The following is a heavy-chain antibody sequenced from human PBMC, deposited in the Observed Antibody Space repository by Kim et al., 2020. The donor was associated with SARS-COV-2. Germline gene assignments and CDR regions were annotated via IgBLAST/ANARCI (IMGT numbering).Heavy chain of an antibody. D-gene: IGHD3-10*01. Sequence: SETLSLTCAVYGGSFSGYYWSWIRQPPGKGLEWIWEINHSGSTNYNPSLKSRVTISVDTSKNQFSLKLSSVTAADTAVYYCARGSGDKWGQGTLVTVSS. CDR1: GGSFSGYY. CDR3: ARGSGDK. J-gene: IGHJ4*02. V-gene: IGHV4-34*01. CDR2: INHSGST.